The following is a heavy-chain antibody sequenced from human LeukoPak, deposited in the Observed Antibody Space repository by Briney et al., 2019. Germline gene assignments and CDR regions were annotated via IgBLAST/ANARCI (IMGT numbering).Heavy chain of an antibody. CDR1: GGSISRYY. Sequence: PSEPLSLTCTVSGGSISRYYWSWIRQPPGKGLEWIGYIYYSGSTNYNPSLKSRVTISVDTSKNHFSLKLSSVTAADTAVYYCARAGQGDFWSGLRYFDYWGQGTLVTVSS. D-gene: IGHD3-3*01. J-gene: IGHJ4*02. V-gene: IGHV4-59*01. CDR2: IYYSGST. CDR3: ARAGQGDFWSGLRYFDY.